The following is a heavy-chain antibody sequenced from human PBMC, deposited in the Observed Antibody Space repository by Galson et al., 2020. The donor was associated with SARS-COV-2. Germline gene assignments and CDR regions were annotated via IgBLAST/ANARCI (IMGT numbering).Heavy chain of an antibody. CDR3: ARTIMCRGVTLTLDF. J-gene: IGHJ4*02. CDR2: IYHSGTT. Sequence: SEPLSLTCAVSGGSISSLNWWSWVRQPPGKGLEWIGEIYHSGTTFYNPSLESRVTTSVDRPENLFSLRLSSVTAADTAVYFCARTIMCRGVTLTLDFGGQGSAVTVSS. V-gene: IGHV4-4*02. D-gene: IGHD3-10*01. CDR1: GGSISSLNW.